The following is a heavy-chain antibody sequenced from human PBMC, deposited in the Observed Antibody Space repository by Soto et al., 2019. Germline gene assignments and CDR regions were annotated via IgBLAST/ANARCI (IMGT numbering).Heavy chain of an antibody. CDR3: GRGALTTYFDY. J-gene: IGHJ4*02. CDR1: GGSISSYN. V-gene: IGHV4-59*01. CDR2: IYYSGST. Sequence: SETLSLTCSVSGGSISSYNWSWIRQPPGKGLEGIGYIYYSGSTNCNPSLKSRVTRSVDPFKNQCYLKLSSVTAADTAVYSCGRGALTTYFDYRCQGILVTVSS.